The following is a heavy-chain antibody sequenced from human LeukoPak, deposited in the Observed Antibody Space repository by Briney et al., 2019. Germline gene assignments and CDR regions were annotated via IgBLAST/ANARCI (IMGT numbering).Heavy chain of an antibody. D-gene: IGHD3-10*01. J-gene: IGHJ6*03. CDR3: ARAGLRIGENYSYMDV. CDR1: GFTFSSYG. CDR2: IWYDGTNK. V-gene: IGHV3-33*08. Sequence: GRSLRLSCAASGFTFSSYGMHWVRQAPGKGLEWVATIWYDGTNKYYADSVRGRFTISRDNSKNTLYLQMNSLRAEDTAVHYCARAGLRIGENYSYMDVWGKGTTVTVSS.